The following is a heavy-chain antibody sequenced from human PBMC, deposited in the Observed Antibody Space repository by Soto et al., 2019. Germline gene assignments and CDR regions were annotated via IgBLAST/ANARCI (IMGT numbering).Heavy chain of an antibody. Sequence: ASVKVSCKASGYTFTSYDINWVRQATGQGLEWMGWMNPNSGNTGYAQKFQGRVTMTRNTSISTAYMELSSLRSEDTTVYYCARVRSEQWLEKTFDYWGQGTLVTVSS. J-gene: IGHJ4*02. D-gene: IGHD6-19*01. CDR3: ARVRSEQWLEKTFDY. CDR1: GYTFTSYD. V-gene: IGHV1-8*01. CDR2: MNPNSGNT.